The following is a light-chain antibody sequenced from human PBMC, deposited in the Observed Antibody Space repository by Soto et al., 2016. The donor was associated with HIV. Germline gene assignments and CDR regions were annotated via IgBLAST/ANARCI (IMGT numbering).Light chain of an antibody. Sequence: DIQLTQSPSSLSASVGDRVSITCQASQDISNYLNWYQQKVGKAPKLLIYDASNLETGVPSRFSGSGSGTDFTFTISSLQPEDIATYYCQQYDNLLLFTFGPGTKVDIK. V-gene: IGKV1-33*01. J-gene: IGKJ3*01. CDR2: DAS. CDR1: QDISNY. CDR3: QQYDNLLLFT.